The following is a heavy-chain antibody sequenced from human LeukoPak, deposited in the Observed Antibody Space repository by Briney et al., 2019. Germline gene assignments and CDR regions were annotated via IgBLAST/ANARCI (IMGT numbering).Heavy chain of an antibody. V-gene: IGHV4-61*01. D-gene: IGHD1-26*01. CDR2: IYYSGST. J-gene: IGHJ4*02. CDR3: ARSSGTPSGDY. CDR1: GGSISSSSYY. Sequence: SETLSLTCTVSGGSISSSSYYWSWIRQPPGKGLEWIGYIYYSGSTNYNPSLKSRVTISVDTSKNQFSLKLSSVTAADTAVYYCARSSGTPSGDYWGQGTLVTVSS.